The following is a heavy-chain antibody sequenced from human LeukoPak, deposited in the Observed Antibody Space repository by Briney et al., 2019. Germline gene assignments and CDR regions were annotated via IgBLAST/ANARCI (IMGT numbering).Heavy chain of an antibody. J-gene: IGHJ4*02. CDR2: INHSGST. CDR3: ATSGYSGYDLNS. V-gene: IGHV4-34*01. D-gene: IGHD5-12*01. Sequence: SETLSLTCTVSGGSMSRYYWSWIRQPPGKGLEWIGEINHSGSTNYNPSLRSRVTISVDTSKNQFSLKLSSVTAADTAMYYCATSGYSGYDLNSWGQGTLVTVSS. CDR1: GGSMSRYY.